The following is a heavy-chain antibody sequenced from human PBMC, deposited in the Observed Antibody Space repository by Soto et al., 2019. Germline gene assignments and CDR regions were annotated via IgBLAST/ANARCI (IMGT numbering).Heavy chain of an antibody. CDR2: ISGSGGST. J-gene: IGHJ6*03. CDR1: GFTFSSYA. Sequence: AGGSLRLSCAASGFTFSSYAMSWVRQAPGKGLEWVSAISGSGGSTYYADSVKGRFTISRDNSKNTLYLQMNSLRAEDTAVYYFAKEGLYYDFWSGYLPSYMDVWGKGTTVTVSS. CDR3: AKEGLYYDFWSGYLPSYMDV. V-gene: IGHV3-23*01. D-gene: IGHD3-3*01.